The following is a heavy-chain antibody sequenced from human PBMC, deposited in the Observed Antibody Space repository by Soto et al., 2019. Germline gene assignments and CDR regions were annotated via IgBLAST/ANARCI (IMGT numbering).Heavy chain of an antibody. CDR2: VSGSGGGT. J-gene: IGHJ4*02. V-gene: IGHV3-23*01. CDR1: GFTFNNYP. D-gene: IGHD7-27*01. Sequence: EVQLLESGGGLVQPGGSLRLSCAASGFTFNNYPMNWVRQAPGKGLEWISAVSGSGGGTFYVDSVRGRFTISRDNSKNTLYLQMNFLRAEDTAVYYCAREGGGDDWGAYFDYWGQGTLVTVSS. CDR3: AREGGGDDWGAYFDY.